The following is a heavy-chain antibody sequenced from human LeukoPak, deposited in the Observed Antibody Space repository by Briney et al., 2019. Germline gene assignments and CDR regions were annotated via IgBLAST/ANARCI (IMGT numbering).Heavy chain of an antibody. J-gene: IGHJ4*02. Sequence: ASVKVSCKASGYTFTSYDINWVRQATGQGLEWMGWMNPNSGNTGYAQKFQGRVTMTRNTSISTAYMELSSLRSEDTAVYYCARAGYSYGSYRNQNFDYWGQGTLVTVSS. CDR1: GYTFTSYD. V-gene: IGHV1-8*01. D-gene: IGHD5-18*01. CDR3: ARAGYSYGSYRNQNFDY. CDR2: MNPNSGNT.